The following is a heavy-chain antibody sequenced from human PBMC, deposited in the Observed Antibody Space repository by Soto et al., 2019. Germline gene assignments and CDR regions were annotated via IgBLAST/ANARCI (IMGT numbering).Heavy chain of an antibody. CDR3: ARGLRGTIFGVVIKYYYGMDV. CDR2: IIPIFGTA. CDR1: GGTFSSYA. Sequence: GASVKVSCKASGGTFSSYAISWVRQAPGQGLEWMGGIIPIFGTANYAQKFQGRVTITADESTSTAYMELSSLRSEDTAVYYCARGLRGTIFGVVIKYYYGMDVWGQGTTVTVSS. V-gene: IGHV1-69*13. J-gene: IGHJ6*02. D-gene: IGHD3-3*01.